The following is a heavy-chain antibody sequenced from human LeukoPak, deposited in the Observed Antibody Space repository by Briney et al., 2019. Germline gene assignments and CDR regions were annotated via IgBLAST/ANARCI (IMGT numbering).Heavy chain of an antibody. J-gene: IGHJ4*02. D-gene: IGHD6-13*01. CDR1: GGSISSYY. CDR2: IYYSGST. V-gene: IGHV4-59*01. Sequence: SETLSLTRTVSGGSISSYYWSWIRQPPGKGLEWIGYIYYSGSTNYNPSLKSRVTISVDTSKNQFSLKLSSVTAADTAVYYCASGIAAAGPKLDYWGQGTLVTVSS. CDR3: ASGIAAAGPKLDY.